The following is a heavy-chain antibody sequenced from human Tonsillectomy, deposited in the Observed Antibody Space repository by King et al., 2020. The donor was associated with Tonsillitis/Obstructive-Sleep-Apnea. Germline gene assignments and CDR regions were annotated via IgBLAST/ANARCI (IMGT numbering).Heavy chain of an antibody. V-gene: IGHV3-21*01. J-gene: IGHJ4*02. CDR2: ISSGSSYI. D-gene: IGHD6-6*01. CDR1: GFTFSSYS. CDR3: ARGDGITTRPLDY. Sequence: VQLVESGGGLVKPGGSLRLSCAASGFTFSSYSMSWVRQAPGKGLEWVSSISSGSSYIYYADSVKGRFTISRDNAKNSLYLQMNSLRAEDTAVYYCARGDGITTRPLDYWGQGTLVTVSS.